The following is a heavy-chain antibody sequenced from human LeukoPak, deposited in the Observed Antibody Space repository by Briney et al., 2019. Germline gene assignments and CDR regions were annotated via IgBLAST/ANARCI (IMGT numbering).Heavy chain of an antibody. D-gene: IGHD5-24*01. Sequence: SQTLSLTCAVYVGSFSGYYWSWVRQPPGKGLEWIGEINHSGSTNLNSSLKSRLTISVDTSRNQFSPKLSSVTAADTAVYYCARGVEMAGFDYWGQGNLVTVSS. J-gene: IGHJ4*02. CDR2: INHSGST. CDR3: ARGVEMAGFDY. V-gene: IGHV4-34*01. CDR1: VGSFSGYY.